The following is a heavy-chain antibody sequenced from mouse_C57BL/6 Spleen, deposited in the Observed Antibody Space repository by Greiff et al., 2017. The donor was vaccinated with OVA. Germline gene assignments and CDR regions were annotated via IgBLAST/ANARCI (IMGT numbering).Heavy chain of an antibody. CDR2: IDPANGNT. D-gene: IGHD4-1*01. CDR3: ALLTGDYFDY. CDR1: GFNFKNTY. J-gene: IGHJ2*01. V-gene: IGHV14-3*01. Sequence: VQLKESVAELVRPGASVKLSCTASGFNFKNTYMHWVKQRPEQGLEWIGRIDPANGNTKYAPKFKGKATITADTSSNTAYLQLSSLTSEDTAIYYCALLTGDYFDYWGQGTTLTVSS.